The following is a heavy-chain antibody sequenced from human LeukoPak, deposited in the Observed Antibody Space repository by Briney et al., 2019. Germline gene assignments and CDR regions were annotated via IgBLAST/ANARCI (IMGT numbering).Heavy chain of an antibody. CDR2: ISSSGSTI. Sequence: KSGGSLRLSCAASGFTFSDYYMSWIRQAPGKGLEWVSYISSSGSTIYYADSVKGRFTISRDNAKNSLYLQMNSLRAEDTAVYYCARDTPDSSGHFDAFDIWGQGTMVTVSS. V-gene: IGHV3-11*01. CDR3: ARDTPDSSGHFDAFDI. CDR1: GFTFSDYY. J-gene: IGHJ3*02. D-gene: IGHD3-22*01.